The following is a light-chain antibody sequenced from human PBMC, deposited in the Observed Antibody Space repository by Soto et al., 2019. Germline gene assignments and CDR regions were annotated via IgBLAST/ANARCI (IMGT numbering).Light chain of an antibody. CDR1: NIGSKS. Sequence: SYELTRPPSVSVAPGKTARITCGGNNIGSKSVHWYQQKPGQAPVLVIYYDSDRPSGIPERFSGSNSGNTATLTISRVEAGDEADHYCQVWDSSSDHYVFGTGTKLTVL. CDR3: QVWDSSSDHYV. V-gene: IGLV3-21*04. CDR2: YDS. J-gene: IGLJ1*01.